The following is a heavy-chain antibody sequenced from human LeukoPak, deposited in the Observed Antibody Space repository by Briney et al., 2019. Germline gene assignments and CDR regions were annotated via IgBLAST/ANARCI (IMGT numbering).Heavy chain of an antibody. V-gene: IGHV4-39*07. CDR1: GGSISSSSYY. CDR2: IYYSGST. J-gene: IGHJ5*02. CDR3: ARDLRGVTTVTDP. Sequence: PSETLSLTCAVSGGSISSSSYYWGWVRQPPGKGLEWIGSIYYSGSTYYNPSLESRVTISVDTSKNQFSLKLSSVTAADTAVYYCARDLRGVTTVTDPWGQGTLVTVSS. D-gene: IGHD4-17*01.